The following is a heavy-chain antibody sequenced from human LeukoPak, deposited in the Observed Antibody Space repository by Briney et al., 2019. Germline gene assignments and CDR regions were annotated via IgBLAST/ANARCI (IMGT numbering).Heavy chain of an antibody. D-gene: IGHD3-3*01. CDR3: ARDKRSGMDYDFWSGYYPFDY. CDR2: IWYDGSNK. Sequence: GRSLRLSCAASGFTFSSYGMHWVRQAPGKGLEWVAVIWYDGSNKYYADSVKGRFTISRDNSKNTLYLQMNSLRAEDTAVYYCARDKRSGMDYDFWSGYYPFDYWGQGTLVTVSS. V-gene: IGHV3-33*01. CDR1: GFTFSSYG. J-gene: IGHJ4*02.